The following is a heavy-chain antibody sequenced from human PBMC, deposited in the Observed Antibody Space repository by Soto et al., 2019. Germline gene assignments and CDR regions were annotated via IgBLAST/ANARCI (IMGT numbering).Heavy chain of an antibody. V-gene: IGHV3-11*01. CDR1: GFTFSDYY. CDR2: ISISGGTI. J-gene: IGHJ4*02. CDR3: ARERARVFDS. Sequence: QVQLVESGGGLVKPGGSLRLSCAASGFTFSDYYMSWIRQAPGKGLEWVSYISISGGTIYYADSVKGRFSISRDNAKNSLYLQLSSLRAEDTAVYFCARERARVFDSWGQGTLVTVSS.